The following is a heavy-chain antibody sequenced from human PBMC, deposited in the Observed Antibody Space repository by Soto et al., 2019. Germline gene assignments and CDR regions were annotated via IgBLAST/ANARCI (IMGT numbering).Heavy chain of an antibody. CDR2: ISGSGGST. J-gene: IGHJ5*02. D-gene: IGHD3-22*01. CDR1: GFTFSSYA. Sequence: PGGSLRLSCAASGFTFSSYAMSWVRQAPGKGLEWVSAISGSGGSTYYADSVKGRFTISRDNSKNTLYLQMNSLRAEDTAVYYCAKDSLYDSSGYYYPSSWFDPWGQGTLVTVSS. V-gene: IGHV3-23*01. CDR3: AKDSLYDSSGYYYPSSWFDP.